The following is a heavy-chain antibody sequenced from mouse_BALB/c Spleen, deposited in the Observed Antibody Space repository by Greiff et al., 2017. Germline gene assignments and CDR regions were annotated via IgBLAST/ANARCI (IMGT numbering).Heavy chain of an antibody. CDR3: ARSGYYSYYYAMDY. Sequence: EVQLQQSGPELVKPGASVKISCKASGYSFTGYFMNWVMQSHGKSLEWIGRINPYNGDTFYNQKFKGKATLTVDKSSSTAHMELRSLASEDSAVYYCARSGYYSYYYAMDYWGQGTSVTVSS. J-gene: IGHJ4*01. V-gene: IGHV1-20*02. D-gene: IGHD2-3*01. CDR1: GYSFTGYF. CDR2: INPYNGDT.